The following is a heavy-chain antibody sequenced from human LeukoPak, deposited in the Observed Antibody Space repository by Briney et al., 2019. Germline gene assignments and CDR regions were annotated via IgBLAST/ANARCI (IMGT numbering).Heavy chain of an antibody. J-gene: IGHJ6*03. CDR1: GGSISSSSYY. CDR2: IYYSGST. V-gene: IGHV4-39*01. CDR3: ARQGRYSSGWSAPYYMDV. Sequence: SETLSLTCTVPGGSISSSSYYWGWIRQPPGKGLEWIGSIYYSGSTYYNPSLKSRVTISVDTSKNQFSLKLSSVTAADTAVYYCARQGRYSSGWSAPYYMDVWGKGTTVTVSS. D-gene: IGHD6-19*01.